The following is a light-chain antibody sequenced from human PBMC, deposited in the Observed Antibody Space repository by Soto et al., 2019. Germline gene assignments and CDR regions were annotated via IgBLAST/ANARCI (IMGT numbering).Light chain of an antibody. CDR1: NSDVGTYNL. Sequence: QSALTQPASVSGSPGQSITMSCTGTNSDVGTYNLVSWCQQHPGKVPKLLISDVSHRPSGISSRFSGSKSGNTASLTISGLQVEDEADYYCCSYTGSFSLVFGGGTKLTVL. J-gene: IGLJ2*01. CDR3: CSYTGSFSLV. CDR2: DVS. V-gene: IGLV2-23*02.